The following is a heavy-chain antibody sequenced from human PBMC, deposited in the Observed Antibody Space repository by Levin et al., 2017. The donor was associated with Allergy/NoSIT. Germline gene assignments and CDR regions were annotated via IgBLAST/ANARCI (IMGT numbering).Heavy chain of an antibody. CDR1: GFTFSSYG. J-gene: IGHJ4*02. CDR2: ISYDGSNK. Sequence: PGGSLRLSCAASGFTFSSYGMHWVRQAPGKGLEWVAVISYDGSNKYYADSVKGRFTISRDNSKNTLYLQMNSLRAEDTAVYYCAKTGRPGYSSSWYYFDYWGQGTLVTVSS. CDR3: AKTGRPGYSSSWYYFDY. D-gene: IGHD6-13*01. V-gene: IGHV3-30*18.